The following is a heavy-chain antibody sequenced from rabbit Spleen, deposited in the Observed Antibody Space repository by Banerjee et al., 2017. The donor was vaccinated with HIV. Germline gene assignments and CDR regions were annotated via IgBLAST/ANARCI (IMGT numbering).Heavy chain of an antibody. Sequence: QSLEESGGDLVKPEGSLTLTCTASGFSFSSSYYMCWVRQAPGKGLECIACIYGDRSGSTYYANWAKGRFTISKTSSTTVTLQMTSLTAADTATYFCARNFDLWGPGTLVTVS. J-gene: IGHJ4*01. CDR3: ARNFDL. V-gene: IGHV1S40*01. CDR2: IYGDRSGST. CDR1: GFSFSSSYY.